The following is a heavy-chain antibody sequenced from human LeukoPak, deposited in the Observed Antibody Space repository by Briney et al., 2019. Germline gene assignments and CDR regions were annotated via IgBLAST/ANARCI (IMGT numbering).Heavy chain of an antibody. CDR1: GYTFTSYD. V-gene: IGHV1-8*01. CDR2: MNPNSGNT. Sequence: ASVTVSFKASGYTFTSYDINWVRQATGQGLEWMGWMNPNSGNTGYAQKFQGRVTMTRDMSTSTVYMELSSLRSEDTAVYYCARSSRFGELFVGYFDYWGQGTLVTVSS. D-gene: IGHD3-10*01. CDR3: ARSSRFGELFVGYFDY. J-gene: IGHJ4*02.